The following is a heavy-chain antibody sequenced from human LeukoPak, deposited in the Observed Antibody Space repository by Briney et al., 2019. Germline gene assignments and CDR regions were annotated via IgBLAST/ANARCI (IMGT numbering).Heavy chain of an antibody. J-gene: IGHJ4*02. CDR1: GFTVSRNY. Sequence: GGSLRLSCAASGFTVSRNYISWVRQAPGKGLEWVSAISGSGGSTYYADSVKGRFTISRDNSKNTLYLQMNSLRAEDTAVYYCAKDWGVEQQLTFDYWGQGTLVTVSS. D-gene: IGHD6-13*01. CDR3: AKDWGVEQQLTFDY. CDR2: ISGSGGST. V-gene: IGHV3-23*01.